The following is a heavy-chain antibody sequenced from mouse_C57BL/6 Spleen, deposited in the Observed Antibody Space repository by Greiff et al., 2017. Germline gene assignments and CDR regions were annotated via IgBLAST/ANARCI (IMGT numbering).Heavy chain of an antibody. J-gene: IGHJ3*01. D-gene: IGHD3-2*02. V-gene: IGHV1-80*01. CDR2: IYPGDGDT. Sequence: VQLQQSGAELVKPGASVKISCKASGYAFSSYWMNWVKQRPGKGLEWIGQIYPGDGDTNYNGKFKGKATRTADKSSSTAYMQLSSLTSEDSSVYFWARGPAQAWFADWGQGTLVTFAA. CDR1: GYAFSSYW. CDR3: ARGPAQAWFAD.